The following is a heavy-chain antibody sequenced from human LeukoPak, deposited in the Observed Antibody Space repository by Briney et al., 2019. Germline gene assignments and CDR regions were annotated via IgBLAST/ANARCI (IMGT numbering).Heavy chain of an antibody. CDR1: GFTFSSYG. J-gene: IGHJ4*02. D-gene: IGHD5-24*01. V-gene: IGHV3-30*02. Sequence: GGALRLSCAASGFTFSSYGMHWVRQAPGKGLEWVAFIRYDGSNKYYADSVKGRFTISRDNSKTTLYLQMNSLRAEDTAVYYCAKSKDGYNFGYFDYWGQGTLVTVSS. CDR3: AKSKDGYNFGYFDY. CDR2: IRYDGSNK.